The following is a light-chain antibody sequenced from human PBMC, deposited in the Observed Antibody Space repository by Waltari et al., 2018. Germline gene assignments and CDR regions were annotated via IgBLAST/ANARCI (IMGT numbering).Light chain of an antibody. CDR1: QSLSRP. J-gene: IGKJ1*01. CDR3: QHYVTLPAT. Sequence: EIVLTKSPGTLSLSPGERATISCRTSQSLSRPLAWYQQKHGQAPRLLIYYASRRATGSPDRFIGSWSGTDFSLTISRLELEDFAVDYCQHYVTLPATCGQGTRVELK. CDR2: YAS. V-gene: IGKV3-20*01.